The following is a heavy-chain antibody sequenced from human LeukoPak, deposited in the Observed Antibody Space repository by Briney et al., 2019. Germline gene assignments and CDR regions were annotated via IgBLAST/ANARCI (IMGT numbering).Heavy chain of an antibody. D-gene: IGHD3-22*01. V-gene: IGHV3-23*01. Sequence: GGSLRLSCAVSGFTFSSYAMSWVRRAPGKGLEWVSIISGSGGSTYYSDSVKGRFTISRDNSKNTLYLQMNSLRAEDTAVYYCAKDGVPAPSALVVVITGRFDYWGQGTLVTVSS. CDR1: GFTFSSYA. CDR2: ISGSGGST. CDR3: AKDGVPAPSALVVVITGRFDY. J-gene: IGHJ4*02.